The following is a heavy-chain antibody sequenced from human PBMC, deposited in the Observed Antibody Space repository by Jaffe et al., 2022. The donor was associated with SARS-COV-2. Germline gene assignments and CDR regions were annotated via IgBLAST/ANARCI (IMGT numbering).Heavy chain of an antibody. Sequence: QVQLVQSGAEVKKPGASVKVSCKASGYTFTSYGISWVRQAPGQGLEWMGWISAYSGNTNYAQKFQGRVTMTTDTSTSTAYMELRSLRSDDTAVYYCARDGGAGGYGSGATFDYWGQGTLVTVSS. V-gene: IGHV1-18*01. CDR3: ARDGGAGGYGSGATFDY. D-gene: IGHD3-10*01. CDR2: ISAYSGNT. J-gene: IGHJ4*02. CDR1: GYTFTSYG.